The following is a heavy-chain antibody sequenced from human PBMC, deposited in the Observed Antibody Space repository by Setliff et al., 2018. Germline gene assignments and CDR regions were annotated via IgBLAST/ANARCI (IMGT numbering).Heavy chain of an antibody. Sequence: SETLSLTCAVYGGSFSGYYWSWIRQPPGKGLEWIGEINHSGSTNYNPSLKSRVTISVDTSKNQFSLKLSSVTAADTAVYYRARGLSSSWYLYYYGMDVWGQGTTVTVSS. J-gene: IGHJ6*02. CDR2: INHSGST. D-gene: IGHD6-13*01. CDR3: ARGLSSSWYLYYYGMDV. CDR1: GGSFSGYY. V-gene: IGHV4-34*01.